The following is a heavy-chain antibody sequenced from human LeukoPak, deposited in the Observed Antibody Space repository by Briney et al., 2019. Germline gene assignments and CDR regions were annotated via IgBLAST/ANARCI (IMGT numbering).Heavy chain of an antibody. J-gene: IGHJ6*02. D-gene: IGHD3-10*01. V-gene: IGHV3-30*02. CDR2: IGYDESKK. CDR1: GFTFNNFG. CDR3: ARVDGSGSYSYYYYYGMDV. Sequence: GGSLRLSCEASGFTFNNFGMHWVRQAPGKGLEWVAFIGYDESKKYYAESVKGRFTISRDNAKNSLYLQMNSLRAEDTAVYYCARVDGSGSYSYYYYYGMDVWGQGTTVTVSS.